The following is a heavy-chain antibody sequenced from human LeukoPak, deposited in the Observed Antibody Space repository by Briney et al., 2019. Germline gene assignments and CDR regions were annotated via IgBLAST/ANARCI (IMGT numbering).Heavy chain of an antibody. CDR3: AKDRLSSGYLSSLDF. Sequence: GGSLRLSCAASGFTFSDYYMSWIRQAPGKGLEGGSYISSSGSTIYYADSVKGRFTISRNNAKNSLYLQMNSLRAEDTAVYYCAKDRLSSGYLSSLDFWAQGTLVTVSS. CDR2: ISSSGSTI. V-gene: IGHV3-11*01. J-gene: IGHJ4*02. D-gene: IGHD3-22*01. CDR1: GFTFSDYY.